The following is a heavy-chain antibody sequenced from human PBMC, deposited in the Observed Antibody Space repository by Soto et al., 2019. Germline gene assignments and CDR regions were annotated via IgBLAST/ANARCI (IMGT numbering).Heavy chain of an antibody. J-gene: IGHJ4*02. D-gene: IGHD6-19*01. V-gene: IGHV3-23*01. CDR2: ISCCGGPA. CDR1: GFNFNKYA. CDR3: AKADGEQWLLPHLEN. Sequence: EVQLLESGGALVRPGESLRLSCAASGFNFNKYAMSWVRQAPGEGLEWVSGISCCGGPASYADSVKGRFTIARDDSKNTLFLHMNSLRVEDTAEYYCAKADGEQWLLPHLENWGRGTLVTVS.